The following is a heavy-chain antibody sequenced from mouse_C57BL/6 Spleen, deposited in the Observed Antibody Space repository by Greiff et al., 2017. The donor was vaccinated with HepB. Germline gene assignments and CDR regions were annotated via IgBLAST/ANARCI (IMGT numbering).Heavy chain of an antibody. Sequence: EVQLQQSGPELVKPGASVKISCKASGYTFTDYYMNWVKQSHGKSLEWIGDINPNNGGTSYNQKFKGKATLTVDKSSSTAYMELRSLTSEDSAVYYCARGVYDYEFAYWGQGTLVTVSA. D-gene: IGHD2-4*01. J-gene: IGHJ3*01. V-gene: IGHV1-26*01. CDR2: INPNNGGT. CDR3: ARGVYDYEFAY. CDR1: GYTFTDYY.